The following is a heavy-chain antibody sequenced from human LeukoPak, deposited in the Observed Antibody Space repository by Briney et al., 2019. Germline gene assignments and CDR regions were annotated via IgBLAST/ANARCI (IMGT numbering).Heavy chain of an antibody. Sequence: GGSLRLSCAASGFTFSNFIMNWVRQAPGKGLEWVSAISGSGGSTYYADSVKGRFTISRDNSKNTLYLQMNSLRAEDTAVYYCAKGPRYDFWTTGGYWGQGTLVTVSS. D-gene: IGHD3-3*01. J-gene: IGHJ4*02. CDR2: ISGSGGST. V-gene: IGHV3-23*01. CDR1: GFTFSNFI. CDR3: AKGPRYDFWTTGGY.